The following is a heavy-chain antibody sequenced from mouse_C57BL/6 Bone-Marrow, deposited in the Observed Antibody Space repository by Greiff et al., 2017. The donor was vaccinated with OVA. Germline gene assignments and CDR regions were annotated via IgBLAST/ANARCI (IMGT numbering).Heavy chain of an antibody. D-gene: IGHD1-1*01. CDR2: IRNKANNPAT. CDR3: TRPYYYGSSYVFAY. V-gene: IGHV6-6*01. Sequence: EVMLVESGGGLVQPGGSMKLSCAASGFTFSDAWMDWVRQSPEKGLEWVAEIRNKANNPATYYAESVKGRFTISRDDSKSSVYLQMNSLRAEDTGIYYCTRPYYYGSSYVFAYWGQGTLVTVSA. CDR1: GFTFSDAW. J-gene: IGHJ3*01.